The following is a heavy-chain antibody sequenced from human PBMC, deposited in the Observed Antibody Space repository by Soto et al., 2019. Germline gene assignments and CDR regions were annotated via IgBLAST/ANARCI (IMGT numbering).Heavy chain of an antibody. CDR1: GYTFTTYG. J-gene: IGHJ6*02. D-gene: IGHD3-10*01. CDR3: TREGSAPYYYYGMDA. Sequence: QVQLEQSAPEVKKPGASVKVSCKATGYTFTTYGISWVRQAPGQGLERLGWINTHNGNTNYAQNLQGRVIMTADTSTSTAYMELRSLRSDDTAIYYCTREGSAPYYYYGMDAWRQGTTVTVSS. CDR2: INTHNGNT. V-gene: IGHV1-18*01.